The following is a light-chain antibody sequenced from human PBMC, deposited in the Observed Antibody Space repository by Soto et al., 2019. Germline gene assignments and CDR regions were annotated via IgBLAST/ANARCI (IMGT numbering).Light chain of an antibody. CDR2: SNN. CDR1: SSNIGSNY. J-gene: IGLJ2*01. CDR3: AAWDDSLSGEV. V-gene: IGLV1-47*02. Sequence: QSVLTQPPSASGTPGQRVTISCSGSSSNIGSNYVYWYQQLPGTAPKLLIYSNNQRPPGVPDRFSGSKSGTSASLAISGLRSEDEADYYCAAWDDSLSGEVFGGGTQLTVL.